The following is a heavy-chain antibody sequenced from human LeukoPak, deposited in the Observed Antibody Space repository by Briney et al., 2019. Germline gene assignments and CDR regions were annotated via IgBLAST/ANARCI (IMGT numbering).Heavy chain of an antibody. CDR2: ISYDGSNK. CDR3: ARGGHDYGDPDAFDI. CDR1: GFTFSSYA. Sequence: PGRSLRLSCAASGFTFSSYAMHWVRQAPGKGLEWVAVISYDGSNKYYADSVKGRFTISRDNSKNTLYLQMNSLRAEDTAVYYCARGGHDYGDPDAFDIWGQGTMVTVSS. D-gene: IGHD4-17*01. J-gene: IGHJ3*02. V-gene: IGHV3-30-3*01.